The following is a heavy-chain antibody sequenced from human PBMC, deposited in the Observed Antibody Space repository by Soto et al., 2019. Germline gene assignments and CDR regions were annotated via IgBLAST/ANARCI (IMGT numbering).Heavy chain of an antibody. CDR3: ARVGGPITAPNYFDY. CDR2: IYPGDSDT. Sequence: GESLKISCKGSGYSFTSYWIVWVRQMPGKGLEWMGIIYPGDSDTRYSPSFQGQVTMTTDTSTSTAYMELRSLRSDDTAVYYCARVGGPITAPNYFDYWGQGTLVTVSS. CDR1: GYSFTSYW. J-gene: IGHJ4*02. D-gene: IGHD1-20*01. V-gene: IGHV5-51*01.